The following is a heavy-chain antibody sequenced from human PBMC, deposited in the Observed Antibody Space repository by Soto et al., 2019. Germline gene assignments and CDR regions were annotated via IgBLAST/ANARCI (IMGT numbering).Heavy chain of an antibody. D-gene: IGHD3-22*01. V-gene: IGHV3-23*01. CDR2: ISGSGGST. CDR3: AKDNFSYDSSDHPH. J-gene: IGHJ4*02. Sequence: PGGSLRLSCAASGFTFSSYAMSWVRQAPGKGLEWVSAISGSGGSTDYADSVKGRFTISRDNSKNTLYLQMNSLRAEDTAVYYCAKDNFSYDSSDHPHWGQGTLVTVSS. CDR1: GFTFSSYA.